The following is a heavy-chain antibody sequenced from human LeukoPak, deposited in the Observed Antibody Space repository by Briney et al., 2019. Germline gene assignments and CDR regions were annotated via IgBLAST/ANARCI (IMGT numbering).Heavy chain of an antibody. CDR2: ISAYNGNT. J-gene: IGHJ6*03. V-gene: IGHV1-18*01. Sequence: ASVKVSCKASGYTFTSYGISWVRQAPGQGLEWMGWISAYNGNTNYAQKLQGRVTMTTDTSTSTAYMELRSLRSDDTAVYYCAREVQLERRSPRGNPVYYYYMDVWGKGTTVTVSS. CDR1: GYTFTSYG. D-gene: IGHD1-1*01. CDR3: AREVQLERRSPRGNPVYYYYMDV.